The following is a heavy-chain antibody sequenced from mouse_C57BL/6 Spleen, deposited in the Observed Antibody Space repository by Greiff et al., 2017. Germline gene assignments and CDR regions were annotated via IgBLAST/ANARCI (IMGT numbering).Heavy chain of an antibody. Sequence: DVKLVESGGGLVKPGGSLKLSCAASGFTFSSYAMSWVRQTPEKRLEWVATISDGGSYTYYPDNVKGRFTISRDNAKNNLYLQMSHLKSEDTAMYYCARSLLLRYYFDYWGQGTTLTVSS. CDR1: GFTFSSYA. J-gene: IGHJ2*01. V-gene: IGHV5-4*03. CDR2: ISDGGSYT. D-gene: IGHD1-1*01. CDR3: ARSLLLRYYFDY.